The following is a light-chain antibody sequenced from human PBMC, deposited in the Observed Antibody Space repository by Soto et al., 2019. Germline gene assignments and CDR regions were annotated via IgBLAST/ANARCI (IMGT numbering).Light chain of an antibody. CDR2: GAS. J-gene: IGKJ1*01. CDR3: QQYGSSPWT. V-gene: IGKV3-20*01. CDR1: QTIRSNY. Sequence: ETVLTQSPGTLSLSPGERATLSCRASQTIRSNYLAWYRQTPGQPPRLLIYGASNRATGIAGRFSGSGSGTDFTLIISRLEPEDFAQYYCQQYGSSPWTFGQGTKVEIK.